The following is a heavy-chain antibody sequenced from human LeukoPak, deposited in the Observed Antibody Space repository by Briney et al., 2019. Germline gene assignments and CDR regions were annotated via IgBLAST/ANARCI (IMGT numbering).Heavy chain of an antibody. J-gene: IGHJ3*02. CDR3: ARGIVVALVFGTLES. CDR1: LGSIRRGGYY. V-gene: IGHV4-31*03. CDR2: IYYSGST. Sequence: SETLSLTRTLSLGSIRRGGYYSSSIRQHPGRGLEWIGYIYYSGSTDSNPSLKSRLFISVDASKNELSLKLSSVTVADTAVYYIARGIVVALVFGTLESWGQGTMVTVSS. D-gene: IGHD2-21*01.